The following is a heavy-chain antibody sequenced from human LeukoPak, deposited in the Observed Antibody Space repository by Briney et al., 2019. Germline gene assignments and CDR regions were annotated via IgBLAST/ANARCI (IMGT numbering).Heavy chain of an antibody. D-gene: IGHD3-16*02. Sequence: SETLSLTCTVSGGSITFGSYYWTWIRQPAGKGLEWIGRIYTSGRTFYNPSLKSRVTISMDTSMNQFSLRLSSVTAADTAVYYSARTSVIPASFDDWGQGTLVTVSS. CDR2: IYTSGRT. V-gene: IGHV4-61*02. CDR1: GGSITFGSYY. CDR3: ARTSVIPASFDD. J-gene: IGHJ4*02.